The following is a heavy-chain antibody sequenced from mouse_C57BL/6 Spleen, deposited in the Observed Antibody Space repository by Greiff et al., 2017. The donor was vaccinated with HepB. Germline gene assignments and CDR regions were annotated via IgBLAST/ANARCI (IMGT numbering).Heavy chain of an antibody. V-gene: IGHV5-17*01. D-gene: IGHD1-1*01. CDR1: GFTFSDYG. CDR2: ISSGSSTI. J-gene: IGHJ1*03. CDR3: AGTTVPDWYFDV. Sequence: EVQRVESGGGLVKPGGSLKLSCAASGFTFSDYGMHWVRQAPEKGLEWVAYISSGSSTIYYADTVKGRFTISRDNAKNTLFLQMTSLRSEDTAMYYCAGTTVPDWYFDVWGTGTTVTVSS.